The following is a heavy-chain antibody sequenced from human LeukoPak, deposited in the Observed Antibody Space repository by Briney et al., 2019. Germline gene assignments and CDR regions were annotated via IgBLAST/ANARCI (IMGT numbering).Heavy chain of an antibody. CDR3: ARYSYGGYDVDY. CDR2: IYYSGST. Sequence: SETLSITCTVSGGSISGYYWSWIRQPPGKGLEWIGFIYYSGSTNYNPSLKSRVTISVDTSKNQFSLKLTSVTAADTAVYYCARYSYGGYDVDYWGQGTLVTVSS. CDR1: GGSISGYY. D-gene: IGHD5-18*01. V-gene: IGHV4-59*08. J-gene: IGHJ4*02.